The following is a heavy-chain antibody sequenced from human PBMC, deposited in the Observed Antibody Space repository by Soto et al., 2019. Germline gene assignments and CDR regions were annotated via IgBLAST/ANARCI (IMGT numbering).Heavy chain of an antibody. J-gene: IGHJ4*02. CDR3: ARHVEIMSTFGGVIVPSYYFDY. CDR2: IYYSGST. V-gene: IGHV4-39*01. D-gene: IGHD3-16*02. CDR1: GGSISSSSYY. Sequence: QLQLQESGPGLVKPSETLSLTCTVSGGSISSSSYYWGWIRQPPGKGLEWIGSIYYSGSTYYNPSLKRRVTISVDTSKNQFSLTLSSVTAADTAVYYCARHVEIMSTFGGVIVPSYYFDYWGRGTLVTVSS.